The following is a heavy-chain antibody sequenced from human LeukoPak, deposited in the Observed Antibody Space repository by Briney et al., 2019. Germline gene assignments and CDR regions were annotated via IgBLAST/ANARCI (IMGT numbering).Heavy chain of an antibody. V-gene: IGHV1-69*13. CDR3: ARDSGYSSSYDAFDI. CDR1: GGTFSSYA. J-gene: IGHJ3*02. D-gene: IGHD6-13*01. CDR2: IIPIFGTA. Sequence: ASVKVSCKASGGTFSSYAISWVRQAPGQGLEWMGGIIPIFGTANYAQKFQGRVTITADESTSTAYMELSSLRSEDTAVYYCARDSGYSSSYDAFDIWGQGTMVTVSS.